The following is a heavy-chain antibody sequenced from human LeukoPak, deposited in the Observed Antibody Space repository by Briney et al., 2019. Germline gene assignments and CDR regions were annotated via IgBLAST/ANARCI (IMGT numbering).Heavy chain of an antibody. V-gene: IGHV4-34*01. D-gene: IGHD3-10*01. CDR3: ARFLWFGEDNWFDP. Sequence: PSETLSLTCAVYGGSFSGYYWSWIRQPPGKGLEWIGEINHSGSTNYNPSLKSRVTISVDTSKNQFSLKLSSVTAADTAVYYCARFLWFGEDNWFDPWGQGTLVTVSS. J-gene: IGHJ5*02. CDR2: INHSGST. CDR1: GGSFSGYY.